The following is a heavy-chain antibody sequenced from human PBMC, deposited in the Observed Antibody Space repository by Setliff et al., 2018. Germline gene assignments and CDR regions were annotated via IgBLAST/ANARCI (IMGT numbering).Heavy chain of an antibody. CDR2: IWDDGVKK. CDR1: GFTFSTYR. Sequence: PGGSLRLSCAASGFTFSTYRMHWVRQAPGKGLEWVAVIWDDGVKKYHADSVKGRFTISRDNSKNTLYLQMNSLRPEDTAVYYCARTCSGSGPTDYFFDYWGQGTLVTVSS. CDR3: ARTCSGSGPTDYFFDY. J-gene: IGHJ4*02. V-gene: IGHV3-33*08. D-gene: IGHD2-15*01.